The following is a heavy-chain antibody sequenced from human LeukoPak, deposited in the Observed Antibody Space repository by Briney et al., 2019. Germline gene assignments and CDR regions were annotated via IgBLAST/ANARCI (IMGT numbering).Heavy chain of an antibody. D-gene: IGHD2-2*01. Sequence: PGGSLRLSCATSGFTFSSYWMSWVRQAPGKGLEWVAYINQDGSEKNYADSVKGRFTISRDNSKNTLYLQMNSLRAEDTAVYYCAKGFYCSSSTCLDYWGQGTLVTVSS. J-gene: IGHJ4*02. CDR3: AKGFYCSSSTCLDY. V-gene: IGHV3-7*03. CDR2: INQDGSEK. CDR1: GFTFSSYW.